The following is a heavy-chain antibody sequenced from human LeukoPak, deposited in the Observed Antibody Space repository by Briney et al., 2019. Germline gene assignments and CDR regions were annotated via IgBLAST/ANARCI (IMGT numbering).Heavy chain of an antibody. V-gene: IGHV3-23*01. CDR2: ISGSGGST. J-gene: IGHJ4*02. D-gene: IGHD2-15*01. CDR3: ARAAGSGSLKVFDY. Sequence: GGSLRLSCAASGFTFSSYAMSWVRQAPGKGLEWVSAISGSGGSTYYADSVKGRFTISRDNAKNSLYLQMNSLRAEDTALYYCARAAGSGSLKVFDYWGQGTLVTVSS. CDR1: GFTFSSYA.